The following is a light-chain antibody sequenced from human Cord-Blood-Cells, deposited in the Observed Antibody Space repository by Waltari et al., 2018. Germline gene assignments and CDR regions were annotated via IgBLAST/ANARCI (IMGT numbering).Light chain of an antibody. Sequence: QSALTQPASVSGSPGQSITISCTGTSSDVGGYNYVSWYQQHPGKAPKIMIYDVSKRPSGVSKRFSGSKAGNTASLTISGLQAEDEAEYYCSSYTSSSTWVFGGGTKLTVL. CDR3: SSYTSSSTWV. CDR1: SSDVGGYNY. V-gene: IGLV2-14*01. J-gene: IGLJ3*02. CDR2: DVS.